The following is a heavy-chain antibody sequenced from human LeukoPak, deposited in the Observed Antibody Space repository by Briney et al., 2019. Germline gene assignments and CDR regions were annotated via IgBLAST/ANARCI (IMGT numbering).Heavy chain of an antibody. J-gene: IGHJ4*02. V-gene: IGHV4-31*03. D-gene: IGHD4-17*01. CDR1: GGSISSGGYY. Sequence: PSETLSLTFTVSGGSISSGGYYWSWIRQHPGKGLEWIGYIYCSGSTYYNPSLKSRVTISVDTSKNQFSLKLSSVTAADTAVYYCARGHNGDYVSADFVYFDYWGQGTLVTVSS. CDR3: ARGHNGDYVSADFVYFDY. CDR2: IYCSGST.